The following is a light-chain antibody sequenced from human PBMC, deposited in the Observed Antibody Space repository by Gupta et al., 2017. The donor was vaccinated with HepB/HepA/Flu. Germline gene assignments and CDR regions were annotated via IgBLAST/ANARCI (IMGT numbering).Light chain of an antibody. J-gene: IGLJ1*01. V-gene: IGLV2-8*01. CDR3: SSHAGGINV. CDR2: EVT. CDR1: NSDVGDSNY. Sequence: QSALTQPPSASGSPGQSVTISCTGTNSDVGDSNYVPWYQHQSGKAPKVMIYEVTKRPSGVPDRFSGSKSGNTASLTVSGPQAEDEADYFCSSHAGGINVFGTGTKVTVL.